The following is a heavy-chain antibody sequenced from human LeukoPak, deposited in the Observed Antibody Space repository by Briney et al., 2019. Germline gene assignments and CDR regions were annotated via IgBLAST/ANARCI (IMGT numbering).Heavy chain of an antibody. CDR1: GGSISSGSYY. J-gene: IGHJ4*02. CDR2: IFYSGST. D-gene: IGHD5-24*01. CDR3: ARADGYSFDY. V-gene: IGHV4-31*03. Sequence: SETLSLTCTVSGGSISSGSYYWSWIRQHPGTGLDWIGYIFYSGSTYYNPSLKNRLTISVDTSKNQFSLKLSSVTAADTAVYYCARADGYSFDYWGQGALVTVSS.